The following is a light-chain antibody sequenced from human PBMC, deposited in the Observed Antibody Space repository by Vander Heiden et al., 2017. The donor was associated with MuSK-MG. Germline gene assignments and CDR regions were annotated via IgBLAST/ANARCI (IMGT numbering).Light chain of an antibody. J-gene: IGKJ5*01. CDR3: QQGSNWPLYT. CDR1: QSVSNY. Sequence: EIVLTQSPTTLSLSPGERATLSCRASQSVSNYLAWYQQKPGQAPRLLIHDASNRATGIPARFSGSGSGTDFTLTISSLEPEDFAVYYCQQGSNWPLYTFDQGTRLEIK. V-gene: IGKV3-11*01. CDR2: DAS.